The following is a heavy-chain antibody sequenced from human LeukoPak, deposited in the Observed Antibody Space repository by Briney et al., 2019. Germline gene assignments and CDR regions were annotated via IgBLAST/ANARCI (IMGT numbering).Heavy chain of an antibody. CDR2: ISYDGSNK. CDR1: GFTFSSYA. Sequence: GRSLRLSCAASGFTFSSYAMHWVRQAPGKGLEWVAVISYDGSNKYYADSVKGRFTISRDNSKNTLYLQMNSLRAEGTAVYYCARGSSIAAAGTLDYWGQGTLVTVSS. V-gene: IGHV3-30*04. D-gene: IGHD6-13*01. J-gene: IGHJ4*02. CDR3: ARGSSIAAAGTLDY.